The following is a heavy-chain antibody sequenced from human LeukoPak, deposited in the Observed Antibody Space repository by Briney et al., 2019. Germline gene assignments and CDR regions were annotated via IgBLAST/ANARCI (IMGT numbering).Heavy chain of an antibody. CDR1: GFSFSNYA. V-gene: IGHV3-23*01. Sequence: PGGSLRLSSAASGFSFSNYAMSWVRQAPGRGLEWVSGISGSGDNTYYADSVKGRFTVSRDNFKNTLYVQMKSLRAEDTAVYYCAKDFVVVPGNVNYFDYWGQGTLVTVSS. CDR2: ISGSGDNT. CDR3: AKDFVVVPGNVNYFDY. D-gene: IGHD2-21*02. J-gene: IGHJ4*02.